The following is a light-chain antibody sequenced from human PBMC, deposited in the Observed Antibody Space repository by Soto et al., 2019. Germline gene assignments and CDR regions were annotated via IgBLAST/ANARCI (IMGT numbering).Light chain of an antibody. Sequence: QSVLTQPRSVSGSPGQSVTISCTGTRGDVGVSNYVSWYQQHPGKAPKLLIYDVSQRPSGVPDRFSGSKSGNTASLTISGLRADDESDYYCCSYTDSVTFVVFGGGTKLTVL. J-gene: IGLJ2*01. CDR2: DVS. CDR3: CSYTDSVTFVV. CDR1: RGDVGVSNY. V-gene: IGLV2-11*01.